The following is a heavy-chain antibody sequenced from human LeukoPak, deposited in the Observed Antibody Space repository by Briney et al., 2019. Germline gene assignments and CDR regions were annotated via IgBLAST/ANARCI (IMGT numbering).Heavy chain of an antibody. CDR1: RFTVTNFS. Sequence: PRGSLTLSCAASRFTVTNFSMARVRQAPGTGLEWVSAIGGEAEGTNYAVRVRGRFIVSRDRSKNTLYLQMNALTVDDTAVYFCAHPTGDGWFYFPYWGQGTPVTVSS. CDR3: AHPTGDGWFYFPY. J-gene: IGHJ4*02. V-gene: IGHV3-23*01. D-gene: IGHD7-27*01. CDR2: IGGEAEGT.